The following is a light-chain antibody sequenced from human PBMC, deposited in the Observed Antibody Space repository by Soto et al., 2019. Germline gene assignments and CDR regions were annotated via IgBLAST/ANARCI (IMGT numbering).Light chain of an antibody. CDR2: GAS. V-gene: IGKV3-20*01. J-gene: IGKJ2*01. CDR1: QSVSSSY. Sequence: EIVLTQSPCPLSLSPGERATLSCRASQSVSSSYLAWYQQKPGQAPRLLIYGASSRATGIPDRFSGSGSGTDFTLTISRLEPEDFAVYYCQQYGSSSNTFGQGTKLEIK. CDR3: QQYGSSSNT.